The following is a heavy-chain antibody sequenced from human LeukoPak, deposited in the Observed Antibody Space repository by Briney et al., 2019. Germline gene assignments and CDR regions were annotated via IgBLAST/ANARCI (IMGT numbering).Heavy chain of an antibody. D-gene: IGHD3-10*01. CDR1: GGTFSSYA. V-gene: IGHV1-69*04. CDR3: ARVAYGSGSYYTQGY. J-gene: IGHJ4*02. CDR2: IIPILGIA. Sequence: GASVKVSCKASGGTFSSYAISWVRQAPGQGLEWMGRIIPILGIANYAQKFQGRVTITADKSTSTAYMELSSLRSEDTAVYHCARVAYGSGSYYTQGYWGQGTLVTVSS.